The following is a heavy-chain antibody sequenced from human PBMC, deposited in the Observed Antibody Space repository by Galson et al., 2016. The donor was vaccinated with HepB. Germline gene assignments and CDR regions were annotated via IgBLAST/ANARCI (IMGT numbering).Heavy chain of an antibody. D-gene: IGHD5-18*01. V-gene: IGHV4-39*01. Sequence: ETLSLTCTVSGGSISSGSYYWGWIRQPPGKGLEWIGSIYYSGSTYYNPSLKSRVTISVDTSKNRFSLKLSSVTAADTAVYYCARHLKIQLWLRGNWFDPWGQGTLVTVSS. CDR1: GGSISSGSYY. CDR2: IYYSGST. J-gene: IGHJ5*02. CDR3: ARHLKIQLWLRGNWFDP.